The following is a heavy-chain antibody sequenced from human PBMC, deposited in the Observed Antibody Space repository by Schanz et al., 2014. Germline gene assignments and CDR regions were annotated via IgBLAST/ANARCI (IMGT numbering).Heavy chain of an antibody. Sequence: VQLVQSGAEVKKPGASVKVSCKASGYTFTRYYIHWVRQAPGQGLEWMGIINPSGGNTTSAQKCDAIDTRTSNTTTNKEEIEGRRRREEDKEVESWERCDGGHSEKSDPYGMDVWGQGTTVTVSS. CDR2: INPSGGNT. CDR3: ERCDGGHSEKSDPYGMDV. D-gene: IGHD2-21*02. J-gene: IGHJ6*02. V-gene: IGHV1-46*01. CDR1: GYTFTRYY.